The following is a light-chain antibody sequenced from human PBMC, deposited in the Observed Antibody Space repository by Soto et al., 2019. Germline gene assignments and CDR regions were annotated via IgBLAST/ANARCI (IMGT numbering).Light chain of an antibody. CDR2: KAS. V-gene: IGKV1-5*03. CDR3: QQYNSYPWT. J-gene: IGKJ1*01. CDR1: QSISSW. Sequence: IQLTQSPSSLSASVGDRVTITCRASQSISSWLAWYQRKPGKDPKILIYKASSLESGVPSRFSGSGSGTEFNLTISRLQTDDFATYYCQQYNSYPWTFGQGTKLDIK.